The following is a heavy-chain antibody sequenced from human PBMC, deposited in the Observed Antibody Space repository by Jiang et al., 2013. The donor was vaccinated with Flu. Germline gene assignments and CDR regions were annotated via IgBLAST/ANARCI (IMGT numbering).Heavy chain of an antibody. D-gene: IGHD3-9*01. CDR1: Y. CDR2: INPNSGGT. Sequence: YMHWVRQAPGQGLEWMGWINPNSGGTNHAXNLQGRVTMTRDTSISTAYMELSRLRSDDTAVYYCARDRNDILTGYIDYWGQGTLVTVSS. J-gene: IGHJ4*02. V-gene: IGHV1-2*02. CDR3: ARDRNDILTGYIDY.